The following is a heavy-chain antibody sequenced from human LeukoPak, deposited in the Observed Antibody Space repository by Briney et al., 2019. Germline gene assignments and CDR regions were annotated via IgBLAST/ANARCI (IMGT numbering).Heavy chain of an antibody. Sequence: SETPSLTCAVSGDSISSSNYYWGWIRQPPEKGLEWIGSLYYSGSPYYNPSLKSRVTISVDTSNNQFSLKLNSVTAADTAVYYCASALTIFGVAAFDYWGQGTLVTVSS. D-gene: IGHD3-3*01. CDR3: ASALTIFGVAAFDY. CDR2: LYYSGSP. CDR1: GDSISSSNYY. J-gene: IGHJ4*02. V-gene: IGHV4-39*01.